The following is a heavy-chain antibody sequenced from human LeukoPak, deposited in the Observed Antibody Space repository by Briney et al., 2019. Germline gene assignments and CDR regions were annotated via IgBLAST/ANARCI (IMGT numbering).Heavy chain of an antibody. J-gene: IGHJ5*02. V-gene: IGHV2-5*08. CDR2: IYKNDDK. D-gene: IGHD3-22*01. CDR1: GFTLSSYAMS. Sequence: LRLSCAASGFTLSSYAMSWVRQPPGKALEWLALIYKNDDKHYRPSLESRLTITKDTSKNQVVLTMTNMNPVDTGTYYCAHLRYDSSGYYYNWFDPWGQGTLVTVSS. CDR3: AHLRYDSSGYYYNWFDP.